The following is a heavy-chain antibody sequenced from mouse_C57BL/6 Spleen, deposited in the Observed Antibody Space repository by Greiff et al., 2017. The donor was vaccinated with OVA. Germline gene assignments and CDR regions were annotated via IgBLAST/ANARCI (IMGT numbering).Heavy chain of an antibody. J-gene: IGHJ3*01. CDR1: GFTFNTYA. V-gene: IGHV10-3*01. CDR2: IRSKSSNYAT. D-gene: IGHD1-1*01. Sequence: EVKLQESGGGLVQPKGSLKLSCAASGFTFNTYAMHWVRQAPGKGLEWVARIRSKSSNYATYYADSVKDRFTISRDDSQSMLYLQMNNLKTEDTAMYYCVREGTYYYGSSYWFAYWGQGTLVTVSA. CDR3: VREGTYYYGSSYWFAY.